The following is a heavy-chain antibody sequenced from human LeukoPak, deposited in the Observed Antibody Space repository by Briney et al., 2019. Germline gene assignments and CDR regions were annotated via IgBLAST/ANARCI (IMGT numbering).Heavy chain of an antibody. J-gene: IGHJ4*02. CDR1: GYTFTGYY. CDR2: INPNSGGT. D-gene: IGHD3-3*01. CDR3: ARGRDFWSGYHGY. V-gene: IGHV1-2*02. Sequence: VASVKVSCKASGYTFTGYYMHWVRQAPGQGLEWMGWINPNSGGTNYAQKFQGRVTMTRDTSISTAYMELSRLRSDDTAVYYCARGRDFWSGYHGYWGQGTLVTVSS.